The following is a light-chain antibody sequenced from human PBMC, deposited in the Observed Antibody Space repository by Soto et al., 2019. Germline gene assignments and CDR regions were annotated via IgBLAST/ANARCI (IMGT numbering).Light chain of an antibody. J-gene: IGKJ1*01. Sequence: DIQITHSPSSLSASLGYIFTITFRASQGISTYLNWYQQKPGKAPKVLIYAASSLQSGVPPRFSGSGSETDFTLTISSLQPEDFATYSCQQSNSITWTFGQGTKVDIK. V-gene: IGKV1-39*01. CDR1: QGISTY. CDR2: AAS. CDR3: QQSNSITWT.